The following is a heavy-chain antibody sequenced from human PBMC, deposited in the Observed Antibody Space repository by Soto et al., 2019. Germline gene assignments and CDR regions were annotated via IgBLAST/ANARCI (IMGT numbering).Heavy chain of an antibody. CDR2: IYSDGSK. D-gene: IGHD1-20*01. CDR3: ANIPWYNIGP. CDR1: GFIVSSNY. V-gene: IGHV3-53*01. J-gene: IGHJ5*02. Sequence: GGSLRLSCAASGFIVSSNYMNWVRQAPGKGLEWVSVIYSDGSKYYADSVKGRFTISRDNTKNTLYLQMNSLRAEDTAVYYCANIPWYNIGPWGQGTLVTVSS.